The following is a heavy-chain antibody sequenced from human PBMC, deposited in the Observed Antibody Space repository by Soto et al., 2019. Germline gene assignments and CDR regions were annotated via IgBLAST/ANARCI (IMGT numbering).Heavy chain of an antibody. CDR2: ASYRGRS. D-gene: IGHD2-8*01. CDR3: VSQRTSVLPQAYFDY. CDR1: CGSVTNSSYY. J-gene: IGHJ4*02. Sequence: SETLSLTCNVSCGSVTNSSYYWGCIRPSPGKGLAWSRTASYRGRSFSKSSVKSRVTISVDTFKNKFSLNLNSVTASYPAVYFCVSQRTSVLPQAYFDYWGPGALVSVS. V-gene: IGHV4-39*01.